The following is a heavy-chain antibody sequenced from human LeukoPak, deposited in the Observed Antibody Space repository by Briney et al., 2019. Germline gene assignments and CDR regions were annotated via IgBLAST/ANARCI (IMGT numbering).Heavy chain of an antibody. D-gene: IGHD3-22*01. V-gene: IGHV3-23*01. CDR2: ISGSGAST. Sequence: PGGSLRLSCAASEFTFSSYAMTWVRQAPGKGLEWVSAISGSGASTYYAGSVKGRFTISRDNPKNTLYLQMNNLRAGDTAVCFCAKRGVVIRVILVGFHKEAYYFDSWGQGAPVTVSS. CDR3: AKRGVVIRVILVGFHKEAYYFDS. J-gene: IGHJ4*02. CDR1: EFTFSSYA.